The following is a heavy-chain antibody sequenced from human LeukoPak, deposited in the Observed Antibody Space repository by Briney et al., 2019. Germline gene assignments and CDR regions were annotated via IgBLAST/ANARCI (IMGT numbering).Heavy chain of an antibody. CDR3: ARGGDGDILTGLVFDY. J-gene: IGHJ4*02. CDR1: GYRFTSYG. CDR2: ISAYNGNT. V-gene: IGHV1-18*01. Sequence: ASVKVSCKASGYRFTSYGISWVRQAPGQGLEWMGWISAYNGNTNYAQKLQGRVTMTTGTSTSTAYMELRSLRSDDTAVYYCARGGDGDILTGLVFDYWGQGTLVTVSS. D-gene: IGHD3-9*01.